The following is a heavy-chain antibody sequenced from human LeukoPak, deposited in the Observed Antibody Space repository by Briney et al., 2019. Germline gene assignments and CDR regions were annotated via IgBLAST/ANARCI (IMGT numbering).Heavy chain of an antibody. CDR3: ARGQWIQLWHPDY. Sequence: GGSLRLSCPACGFTFSSYSMNWVRQAPGKGLEWVSSISSSSSYIYYADSVKGRFTISRDNAKNSLYLQMNSLRAEDTAVYYCARGQWIQLWHPDYWGQGTLVTVSS. CDR2: ISSSSSYI. V-gene: IGHV3-21*01. CDR1: GFTFSSYS. D-gene: IGHD5-18*01. J-gene: IGHJ4*02.